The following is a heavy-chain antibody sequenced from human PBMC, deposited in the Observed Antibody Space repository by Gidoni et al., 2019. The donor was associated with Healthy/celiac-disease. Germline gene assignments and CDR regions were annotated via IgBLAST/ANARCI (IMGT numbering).Heavy chain of an antibody. D-gene: IGHD3-22*01. CDR1: GGSISSSSYY. V-gene: IGHV4-39*01. CDR2: IYYSGST. J-gene: IGHJ3*02. Sequence: QLQLQESGPGLVKPSETLSLTCTVSGGSISSSSYYWGWIRQPPGKGLEWIGSIYYSGSTYYNPSLKSRVTISVDTSKNQFSLKLSSVTAADTAVYYCARLSPEDSSGYGRIDIWGQGTMVTVSS. CDR3: ARLSPEDSSGYGRIDI.